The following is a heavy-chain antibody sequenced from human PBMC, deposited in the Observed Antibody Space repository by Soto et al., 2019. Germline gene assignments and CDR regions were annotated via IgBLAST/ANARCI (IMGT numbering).Heavy chain of an antibody. J-gene: IGHJ6*02. CDR1: GFTFSSYA. V-gene: IGHV3-30-3*01. CDR2: ISYDGSNK. D-gene: IGHD6-19*01. CDR3: AREGSSGWYPSGYYYYGMDV. Sequence: PGGSLRLSCAASGFTFSSYAMHWVRQAPGKGLEWVTVISYDGSNKFYAVSVKGRFTISRDNSKNTLYLQMNSLRAEDTFLFYCAREGSSGWYPSGYYYYGMDVWGQGTTVTVSS.